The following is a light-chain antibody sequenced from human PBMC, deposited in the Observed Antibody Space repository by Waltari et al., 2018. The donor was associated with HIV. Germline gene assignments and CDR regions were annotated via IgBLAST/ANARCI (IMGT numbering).Light chain of an antibody. Sequence: EIVLTQSPATLSLSPGERATLSCRASQSVSDYLAWYQQKPGQAPRLLIYDASNRATGIPARFSGSGSGTDFILTISSLEPEDFAVYYCQHRSSWLPYTFGQGTKLEIK. V-gene: IGKV3-11*01. CDR3: QHRSSWLPYT. CDR1: QSVSDY. J-gene: IGKJ2*01. CDR2: DAS.